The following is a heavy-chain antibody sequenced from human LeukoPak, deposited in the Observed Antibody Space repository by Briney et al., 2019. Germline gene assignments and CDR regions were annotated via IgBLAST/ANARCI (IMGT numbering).Heavy chain of an antibody. J-gene: IGHJ6*02. CDR3: ALSGDYDFWSGYAEPYYYYGMGV. Sequence: SETLSLTCAVYGGSFSGYYWSWIRQPAGKGLEWIGRIYTSGSTNYNPSLKSRVTMSVDTSKNQFSLKLSSVTAADTAVYYCALSGDYDFWSGYAEPYYYYGMGVWGQGTTVTVSS. CDR2: IYTSGST. CDR1: GGSFSGYY. D-gene: IGHD3-3*01. V-gene: IGHV4-59*10.